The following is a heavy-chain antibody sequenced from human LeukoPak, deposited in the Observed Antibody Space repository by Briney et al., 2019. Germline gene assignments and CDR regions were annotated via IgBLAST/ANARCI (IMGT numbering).Heavy chain of an antibody. CDR3: TTLATVYDFWSGYYTRYYFDY. D-gene: IGHD3-3*01. CDR1: GFTFSNAW. Sequence: GGSLRLSCAASGFTFSNAWMSWDRQAPGKGLEWVGRIKSKTDGGTTDYAAPVKGRFTISRDDSKNTLYLQMNSLKTEDTAVYYCTTLATVYDFWSGYYTRYYFDYWGQGTLVTVSS. J-gene: IGHJ4*02. V-gene: IGHV3-15*01. CDR2: IKSKTDGGTT.